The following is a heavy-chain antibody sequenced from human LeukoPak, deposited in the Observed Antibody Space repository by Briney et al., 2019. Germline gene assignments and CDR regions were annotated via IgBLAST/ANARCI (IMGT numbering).Heavy chain of an antibody. CDR1: GYTFTGYY. D-gene: IGHD6-13*01. CDR2: INPNSGGT. CDR3: ARYTDIAAAGRGWFDP. J-gene: IGHJ5*02. Sequence: ASVKVSCKASGYTFTGYYMHWVRQAPGQGLEWMGWINPNSGGTNYAQKFQGRVTMTRDTSISTAYMELRSLRSDDTAVYYCARYTDIAAAGRGWFDPWGQGTLVTVSS. V-gene: IGHV1-2*02.